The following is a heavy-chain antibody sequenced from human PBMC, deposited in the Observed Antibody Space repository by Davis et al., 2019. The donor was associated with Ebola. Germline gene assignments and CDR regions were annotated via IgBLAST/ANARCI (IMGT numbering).Heavy chain of an antibody. Sequence: MPSETLSLTCTVSGGSISSYYWSWIRQPPGKGLEWIGYIYYSGSTNYNPSLKSRVTISVDTSKNQFSLKLSSVTAADTAVYYCARDALKGYSNYLLYYYGMDVWGKGTTVTVSS. CDR3: ARDALKGYSNYLLYYYGMDV. J-gene: IGHJ6*04. CDR2: IYYSGST. V-gene: IGHV4-59*01. CDR1: GGSISSYY. D-gene: IGHD4-11*01.